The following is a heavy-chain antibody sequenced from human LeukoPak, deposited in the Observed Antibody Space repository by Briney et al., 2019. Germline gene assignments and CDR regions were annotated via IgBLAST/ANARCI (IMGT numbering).Heavy chain of an antibody. CDR3: TKDRSGYSSSWTTK. CDR1: GFTFDDYA. J-gene: IGHJ4*02. Sequence: GGSLRLSCAASGFTFDDYAMHWVRQAPGKGLEWVSGISWNSGSIGYADSVKGRFTISRDNAKNSLYLQMNSLRAEDTALYYCTKDRSGYSSSWTTKWGQGTLVTVSS. V-gene: IGHV3-9*01. D-gene: IGHD6-13*01. CDR2: ISWNSGSI.